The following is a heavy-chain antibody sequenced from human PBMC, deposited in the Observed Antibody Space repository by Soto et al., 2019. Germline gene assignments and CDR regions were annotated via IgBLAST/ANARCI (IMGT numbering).Heavy chain of an antibody. CDR2: IIPIFGTA. V-gene: IGHV1-69*05. CDR1: GGTFSSYA. CDR3: ARITYYYDSSGYYYFDY. J-gene: IGHJ4*02. D-gene: IGHD3-22*01. Sequence: ASVKVSCKASGGTFSSYAISWVRQAPGQGLEWMGGIIPIFGTANYAQKLQGRVTMTTDTSTSTAYMELRSLRSDDTAVYYCARITYYYDSSGYYYFDYWGQGTLVTVS.